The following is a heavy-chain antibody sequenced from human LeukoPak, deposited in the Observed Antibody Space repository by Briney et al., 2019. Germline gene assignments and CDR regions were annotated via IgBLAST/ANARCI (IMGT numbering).Heavy chain of an antibody. J-gene: IGHJ5*02. D-gene: IGHD6-19*01. CDR3: ARDVTVAGTRRFDP. V-gene: IGHV3-30-3*01. Sequence: TGGSLRLSCAASGFTFISYAMHWLRQAPGKGLESVAVISYDGSNKYYADSVRGRFTISRDNSKNTLYLQMNSLRAEDTAVYYGARDVTVAGTRRFDPWGEGTLVTVSS. CDR2: ISYDGSNK. CDR1: GFTFISYA.